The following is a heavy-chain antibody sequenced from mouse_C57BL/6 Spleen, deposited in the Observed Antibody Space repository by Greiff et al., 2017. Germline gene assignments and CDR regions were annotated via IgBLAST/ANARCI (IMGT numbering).Heavy chain of an antibody. J-gene: IGHJ1*03. V-gene: IGHV1-81*01. Sequence: VQLQESGAELARPGASVKLSCKASGYTFTSYGISWVKQRTGQGLEWIGEIYPRSGNTYYNEKFKGKATLTADKSSSTAYMELRSLTSEDSAVYFCESQHYYGSRGGYFDVWGTGTTVTVSS. CDR1: GYTFTSYG. CDR2: IYPRSGNT. D-gene: IGHD1-1*01. CDR3: ESQHYYGSRGGYFDV.